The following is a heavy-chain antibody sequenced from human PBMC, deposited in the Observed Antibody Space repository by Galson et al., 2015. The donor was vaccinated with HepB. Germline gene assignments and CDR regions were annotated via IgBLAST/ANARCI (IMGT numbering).Heavy chain of an antibody. CDR1: GGTFSSYA. D-gene: IGHD2-2*01. Sequence: SVKVSCKASGGTFSSYAISWVRQAPGQGLEWMGGIIPIFGTANYAQKFQGRVTITADESTSTAYMELSSLRSEDTAVYYCARGIVVEREDTLYYYYYYMDVWGKGTTVTVSS. J-gene: IGHJ6*03. V-gene: IGHV1-69*13. CDR3: ARGIVVEREDTLYYYYYYMDV. CDR2: IIPIFGTA.